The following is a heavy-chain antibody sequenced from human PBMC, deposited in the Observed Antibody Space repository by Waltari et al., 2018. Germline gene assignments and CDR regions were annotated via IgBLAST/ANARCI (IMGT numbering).Heavy chain of an antibody. CDR3: AREHRGIAAAGTGFYFDY. D-gene: IGHD6-13*01. Sequence: QLQLQESGPGLVKPSETLSLTCTVSGGSISSSSYYWGWIRQPPGKGLEWIGSIYYSGSTYYNPSLKSRVTISVDTSKNQFSLKLSSVTAADTAVYYCAREHRGIAAAGTGFYFDYWGQGTLVTVSS. J-gene: IGHJ4*02. V-gene: IGHV4-39*07. CDR1: GGSISSSSYY. CDR2: IYYSGST.